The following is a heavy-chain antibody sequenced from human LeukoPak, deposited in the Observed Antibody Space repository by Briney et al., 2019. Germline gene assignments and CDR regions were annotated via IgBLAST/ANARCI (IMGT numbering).Heavy chain of an antibody. D-gene: IGHD1-26*01. CDR2: IYYSGST. CDR1: GGSFSGYY. CDR3: AREAEGEPYYFDY. V-gene: IGHV4-59*01. Sequence: SETLSLTCAVYGGSFSGYYWSWIRQPPGKGLEWIGYIYYSGSTNYNPSLKSRVTISVDTSKNQFSLKLSSVTAADTAVYYCAREAEGEPYYFDYWGQGTLVTVSS. J-gene: IGHJ4*02.